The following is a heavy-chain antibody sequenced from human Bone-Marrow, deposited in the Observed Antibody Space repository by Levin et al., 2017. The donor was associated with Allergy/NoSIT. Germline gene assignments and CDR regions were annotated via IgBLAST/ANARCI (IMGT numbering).Heavy chain of an antibody. J-gene: IGHJ6*03. CDR1: GGTFSSYA. CDR3: ARAPYYDFWSGFYYYYYMDV. V-gene: IGHV1-69*06. CDR2: IIPIFGTA. D-gene: IGHD3-3*01. Sequence: KISCKASGGTFSSYAISWVRQAPGQGLEWMGGIIPIFGTANYAQKFQGRVTITADKSTSTAYMELSSLRSEDTAVYYCARAPYYDFWSGFYYYYYMDVWGKGTTVTVSS.